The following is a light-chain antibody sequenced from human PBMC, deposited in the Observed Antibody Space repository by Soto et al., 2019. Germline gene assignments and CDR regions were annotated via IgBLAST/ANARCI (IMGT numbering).Light chain of an antibody. CDR1: QSIGNY. Sequence: EVVLTQSPATLSLSPGEGATLSCRASQSIGNYLPWYQQKPGQAPRPLIYATSNRATGIPARFSGSGSGTDFTLTISSLEPEDFAVYYCQQRSSWPFTFGHGTKVDIK. V-gene: IGKV3-11*01. J-gene: IGKJ3*01. CDR3: QQRSSWPFT. CDR2: ATS.